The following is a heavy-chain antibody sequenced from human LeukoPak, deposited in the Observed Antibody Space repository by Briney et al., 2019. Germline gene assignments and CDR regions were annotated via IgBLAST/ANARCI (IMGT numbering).Heavy chain of an antibody. D-gene: IGHD5-12*01. Sequence: PGGSLRLSCAASGFTFSNYAMNWVRQAPGKGLEWVSVVIGSSGSTDYADSVKGRFTISRDISKNTLYLQMNRLRAEDTAIYYCAKGAYDYIGIGYFDYWGQGTPVTVAS. V-gene: IGHV3-23*01. CDR2: VIGSSGST. CDR3: AKGAYDYIGIGYFDY. J-gene: IGHJ4*02. CDR1: GFTFSNYA.